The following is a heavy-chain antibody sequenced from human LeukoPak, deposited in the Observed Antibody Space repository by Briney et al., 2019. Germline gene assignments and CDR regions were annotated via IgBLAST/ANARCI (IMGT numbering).Heavy chain of an antibody. CDR3: ARDSGSDAFDI. D-gene: IGHD3-10*01. J-gene: IGHJ3*02. Sequence: VKVSCKASGYTFTDYYIHWVRQAPGQELEWMGWINPNSGGTNYAQKFQGRVSMTRDTSISTGYVDLSRLRSDDTAVYYCARDSGSDAFDIWGQGTMVTVSS. CDR1: GYTFTDYY. V-gene: IGHV1-2*02. CDR2: INPNSGGT.